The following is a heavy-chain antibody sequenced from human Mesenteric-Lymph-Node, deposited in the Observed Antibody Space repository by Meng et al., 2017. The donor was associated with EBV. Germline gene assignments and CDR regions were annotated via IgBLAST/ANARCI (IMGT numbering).Heavy chain of an antibody. D-gene: IGHD3-10*01. CDR2: MGPSSGTT. Sequence: VKVEHSGVMMTKPGAQVKASGKASGNSFSSHEINWVRQAPGQGLEWMGWMGPSSGTTVYAQKFQGRLSMTRNISISTAYMELSSLRSEDTAVYYCAREASSHPYFDYWGQGTLVTVSS. J-gene: IGHJ4*02. CDR3: AREASSHPYFDY. CDR1: GNSFSSHE. V-gene: IGHV1-8*01.